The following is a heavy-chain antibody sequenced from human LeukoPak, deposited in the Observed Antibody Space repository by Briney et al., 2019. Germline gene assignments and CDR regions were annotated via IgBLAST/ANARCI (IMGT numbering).Heavy chain of an antibody. CDR3: ARNLIAYYDFWSGYPYYFDY. J-gene: IGHJ4*02. V-gene: IGHV1-18*01. D-gene: IGHD3-3*01. Sequence: GASVKVSCKTSGYIFGHNGISWVRQAPGQGPEWMGWISAYYGDTKYAQKFQGRVTMTRDTSTSTVYMELRSLRSDDTAVYYCARNLIAYYDFWSGYPYYFDYWGQGTLVTVFS. CDR2: ISAYYGDT. CDR1: GYIFGHNG.